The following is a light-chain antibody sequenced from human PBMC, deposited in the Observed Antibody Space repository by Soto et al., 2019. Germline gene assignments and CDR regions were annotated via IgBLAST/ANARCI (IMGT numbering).Light chain of an antibody. Sequence: SSELTQPPSVSVAPGETARLTCGESNIGTKSVHWYQQRPGQAPLLVIFYDRERPSGMPGRFSGSNSGNTATLTISRVEAGDEADYYCQVWDSNNDRAIFGGGTKLTVL. V-gene: IGLV3-21*04. CDR2: YDR. CDR1: NIGTKS. CDR3: QVWDSNNDRAI. J-gene: IGLJ2*01.